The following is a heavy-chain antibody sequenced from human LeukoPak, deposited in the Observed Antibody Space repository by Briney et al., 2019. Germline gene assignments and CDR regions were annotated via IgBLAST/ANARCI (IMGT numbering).Heavy chain of an antibody. J-gene: IGHJ4*02. D-gene: IGHD7-27*01. CDR1: GFTFSTYA. CDR2: IKQDGSEK. CDR3: ARDRNWVFDY. V-gene: IGHV3-7*01. Sequence: GGSLRLSCAASGFTFSTYAMSWVRQAPGKGLEWVANIKQDGSEKYYVDSVKGRFTISRDNARNSLYLQMNSLRAEDTAVYYCARDRNWVFDYWGQGTLVTVSS.